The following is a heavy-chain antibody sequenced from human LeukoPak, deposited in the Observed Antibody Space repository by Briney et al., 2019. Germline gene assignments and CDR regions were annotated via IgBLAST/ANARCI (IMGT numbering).Heavy chain of an antibody. CDR1: GASIRRFY. J-gene: IGHJ2*01. V-gene: IGHV4-59*08. D-gene: IGHD2-15*01. CDR3: ARRAVVVLSPEWYFDL. CDR2: IYYRGTT. Sequence: PSETLSLTCSVSGASIRRFYWSWLRQVPGKGLEWIGYIYYRGTTNTNPSLKGRVTISDDTSRNQVSLSLSSVTAADTAVYFCARRAVVVLSPEWYFDLWGRGTLVTVSS.